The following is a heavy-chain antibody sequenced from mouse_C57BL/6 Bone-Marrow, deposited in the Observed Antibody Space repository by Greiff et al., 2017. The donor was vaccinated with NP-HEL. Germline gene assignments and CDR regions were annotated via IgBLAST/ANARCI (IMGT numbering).Heavy chain of an antibody. J-gene: IGHJ3*01. CDR2: IYPYNGVS. Sequence: EVKLQESGPELVKPGASVKISCKASGYSFTGYYMHWVKQSHGNILDWIGYIYPYNGVSSYNQKFKGKATLTVDKSSSTAYMELRSLTSEDSAVYYCGGTGYDYDGSLAYWGQGTLVTVSA. CDR1: GYSFTGYY. V-gene: IGHV1-31*01. D-gene: IGHD2-4*01. CDR3: GGTGYDYDGSLAY.